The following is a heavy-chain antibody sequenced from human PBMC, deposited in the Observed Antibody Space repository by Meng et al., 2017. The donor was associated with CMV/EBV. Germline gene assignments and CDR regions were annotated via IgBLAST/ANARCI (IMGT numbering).Heavy chain of an antibody. D-gene: IGHD3-22*01. Sequence: QWQLKESGPGLVKPSQTLSLTCSVSGGSISSGDYYWSWIRQPPGKGLEWIGYIYYSGTTYYNPSLESRVTISVDTSKNQFSLNLSSVTAADTAVYYCARLSGSGTTSTGYHYAFDSWGQGTLVTVSS. CDR1: GGSISSGDYY. J-gene: IGHJ4*02. V-gene: IGHV4-30-4*08. CDR3: ARLSGSGTTSTGYHYAFDS. CDR2: IYYSGTT.